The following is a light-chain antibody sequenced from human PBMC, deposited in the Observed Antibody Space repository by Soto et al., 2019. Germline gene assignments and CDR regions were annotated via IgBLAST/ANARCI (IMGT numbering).Light chain of an antibody. Sequence: EIVMTQSPATLSVSPGERITLSCRASQSITTSLAWYQQKPGHAPRLLIYDASTRATNIPSRVSGSGCGADFRLTISSLQSEDYSVYFCHQYSDWPTFGQGTRVEIK. J-gene: IGKJ1*01. CDR3: HQYSDWPT. CDR1: QSITTS. CDR2: DAS. V-gene: IGKV3-15*01.